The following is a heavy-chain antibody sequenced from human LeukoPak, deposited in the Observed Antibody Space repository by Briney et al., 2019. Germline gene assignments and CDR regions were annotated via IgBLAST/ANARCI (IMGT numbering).Heavy chain of an antibody. CDR1: GFTFSSYW. V-gene: IGHV3-74*01. CDR3: ARSYSSSWYRDSYYYYMDV. Sequence: PGGSLRLSCAASGFTFSSYWMHWVRQAPGKGLVWVSRINSDGSSTSYADSVKGRFTISRDNAKNTLYLQMNSLRAEDTAVYYCARSYSSSWYRDSYYYYMDVWAKGPRSPSP. J-gene: IGHJ6*03. D-gene: IGHD6-13*01. CDR2: INSDGSST.